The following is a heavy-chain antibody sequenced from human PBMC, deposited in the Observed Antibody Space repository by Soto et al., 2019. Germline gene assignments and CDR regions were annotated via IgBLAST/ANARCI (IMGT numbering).Heavy chain of an antibody. CDR3: AKDLATVSTDYYYYAMDV. V-gene: IGHV3-30*18. J-gene: IGHJ6*02. CDR1: GFTFSHYG. Sequence: QVQLVESGGGVVQPGRSLRLSCETSGFTFSHYGMHWVRQAPGKGLEWVALIAYDGSNNYYADSVKGRFAISRDNSKNTLYLPMNRLRAEDTAVYYCAKDLATVSTDYYYYAMDVWGLGTTVTVSS. CDR2: IAYDGSNN. D-gene: IGHD4-4*01.